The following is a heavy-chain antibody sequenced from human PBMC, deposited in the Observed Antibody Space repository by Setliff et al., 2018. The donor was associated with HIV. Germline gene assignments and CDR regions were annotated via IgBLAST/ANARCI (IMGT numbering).Heavy chain of an antibody. V-gene: IGHV4-39*01. CDR2: FYYSGST. D-gene: IGHD1-1*01. CDR1: GDSISRSRYY. CDR3: SNWNTTVDADS. J-gene: IGHJ4*02. Sequence: SETLSLTCVVSGDSISRSRYYWGWIRQPPGKGLEWIGSFYYSGSTSYNPSLKSRVTISGDTSKNQVSLRLSSVTAADTALYYCSNWNTTVDADSWGQGTLVTVSS.